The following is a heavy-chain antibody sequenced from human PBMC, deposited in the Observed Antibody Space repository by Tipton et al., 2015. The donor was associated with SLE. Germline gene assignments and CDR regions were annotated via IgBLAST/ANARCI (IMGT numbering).Heavy chain of an antibody. CDR2: IIPISRTT. V-gene: IGHV1-69*01. D-gene: IGHD1-7*01. Sequence: QVQLVQSGPEVKKPGSSVKISCKASGGTLSIYAVSWVRQAPGQGLEWMGGIIPISRTTTYSQDFQGRVTITTDESTSTAYMELSSLRSEDTAVYYCARDRDWYYGPAPDYWGQGTLLTVSS. CDR1: GGTLSIYA. CDR3: ARDRDWYYGPAPDY. J-gene: IGHJ4*02.